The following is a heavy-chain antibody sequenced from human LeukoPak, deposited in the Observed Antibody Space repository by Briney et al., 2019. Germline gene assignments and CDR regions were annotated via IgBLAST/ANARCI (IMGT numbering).Heavy chain of an antibody. CDR3: AKGVVHYYGSGSYIDYYGMDV. J-gene: IGHJ6*02. CDR1: GFTFDDYA. Sequence: GGSLRLSCAASGFTFDDYAMHWVRQAPGKGLEWVSGISWNSGSIGYADSVKGRFTISRDNAKNSLYLQMNSLRAEDTALYYCAKGVVHYYGSGSYIDYYGMDVWGQGTTVTVSS. CDR2: ISWNSGSI. V-gene: IGHV3-9*01. D-gene: IGHD3-10*01.